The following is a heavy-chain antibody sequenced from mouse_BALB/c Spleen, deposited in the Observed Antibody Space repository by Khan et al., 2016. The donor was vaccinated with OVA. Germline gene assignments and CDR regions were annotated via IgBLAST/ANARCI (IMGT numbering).Heavy chain of an antibody. Sequence: VQLQQSGPELVKPGASVKMSCEASGYTFTSYVIHWVKQKPGQGLEWIGYIYPFNDDTKYNEKFKGKATLTSVTSSSTAYMELRCLTSVDSAVFYCAKNYRYDVYFDYWGQGTTLTVSS. V-gene: IGHV1S136*01. CDR2: IYPFNDDT. D-gene: IGHD2-14*01. CDR3: AKNYRYDVYFDY. CDR1: GYTFTSYV. J-gene: IGHJ2*01.